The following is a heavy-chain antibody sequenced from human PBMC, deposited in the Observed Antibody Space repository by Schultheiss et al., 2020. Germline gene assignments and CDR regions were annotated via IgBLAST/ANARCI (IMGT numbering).Heavy chain of an antibody. CDR1: GYTFTGYY. V-gene: IGHV1-2*02. D-gene: IGHD6-19*01. J-gene: IGHJ6*02. CDR3: ARVLAVAVGDV. CDR2: INPNSGGT. Sequence: ASVKVSCKASGYTFTGYYMHWVRQAPGQGLEWMGWINPNSGGTNYAQKFQGRVTMTRDTSISTAYMELSSLRSEDTAMYYCARVLAVAVGDVWGQGTTVTVSS.